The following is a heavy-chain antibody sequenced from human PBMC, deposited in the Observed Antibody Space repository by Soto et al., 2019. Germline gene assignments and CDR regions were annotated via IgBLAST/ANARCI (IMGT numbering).Heavy chain of an antibody. J-gene: IGHJ4*02. CDR2: IWYDGSNK. V-gene: IGHV3-33*01. Sequence: PGGSLRLSCAASGFTFSSYGMHWVRQAPGKGLEWVAVIWYDGSNKYYADSVKGRFTISRDNSKNTLYLQMNSLRAEGTAVYYCARDPYYDILTGSPPTPVAFVPYYFDYWGQGTLVTVSS. D-gene: IGHD3-9*01. CDR1: GFTFSSYG. CDR3: ARDPYYDILTGSPPTPVAFVPYYFDY.